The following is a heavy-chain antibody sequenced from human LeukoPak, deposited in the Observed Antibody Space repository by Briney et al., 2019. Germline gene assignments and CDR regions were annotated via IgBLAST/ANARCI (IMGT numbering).Heavy chain of an antibody. CDR1: GFSFSVSW. CDR2: IKYDGVEK. J-gene: IGHJ4*02. CDR3: VRAPGPAAPFDY. D-gene: IGHD2-2*01. V-gene: IGHV3-7*04. Sequence: GGSLRLSCAASGFSFSVSWMSWVRHTPGKRLEWVANIKYDGVEKYYVDSVKGRFAISGDNAKNSLYLQMNSLRAEDTAVYYCVRAPGPAAPFDYWGQGILVTVSP.